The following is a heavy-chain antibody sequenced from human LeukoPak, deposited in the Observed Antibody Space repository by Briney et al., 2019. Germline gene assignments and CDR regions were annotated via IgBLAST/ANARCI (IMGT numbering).Heavy chain of an antibody. CDR3: ATRDQSRTDVVPPDY. CDR1: GDSISSTYW. Sequence: SKTLSLTCAVSGDSISSTYWWTWVRQPPGKGLEWIGEIYHGGNINYSPSLKSRVTISIDKSKNQLSLNLNSVTAADTAVYYCATRDQSRTDVVPPDYWGQGALVTVSS. D-gene: IGHD5-18*01. J-gene: IGHJ4*02. V-gene: IGHV4-4*02. CDR2: IYHGGNI.